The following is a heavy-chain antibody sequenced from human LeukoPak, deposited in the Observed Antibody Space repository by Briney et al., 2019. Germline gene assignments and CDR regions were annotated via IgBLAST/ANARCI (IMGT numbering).Heavy chain of an antibody. Sequence: GSSVKVSCKASGGTFSSYAISWVRQAPGQGLECMGGIIPIFGTANYAQKFQGRVTITTDESTSTAYMELSSLRSEDTAVYYCVVRGILRYYFDYWGQGTLVTVSS. J-gene: IGHJ4*02. CDR1: GGTFSSYA. CDR3: VVRGILRYYFDY. V-gene: IGHV1-69*05. D-gene: IGHD6-13*01. CDR2: IIPIFGTA.